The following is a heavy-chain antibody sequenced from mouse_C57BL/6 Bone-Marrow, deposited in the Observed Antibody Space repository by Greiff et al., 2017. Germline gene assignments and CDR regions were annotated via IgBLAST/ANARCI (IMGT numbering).Heavy chain of an antibody. CDR2: ISNLAYSI. CDR1: GFTFSDYG. Sequence: EVHLVESGGGLVQPGGSLKLSCAASGFTFSDYGMAWVRQAPRKGPEWVAFISNLAYSIYYADTVTGRFTISRENAKNTLYLEMSSLRSEDTAMYYGERGGQLRPLYYAMDYWGQGTSVTVSS. CDR3: ERGGQLRPLYYAMDY. J-gene: IGHJ4*01. V-gene: IGHV5-15*01. D-gene: IGHD3-2*02.